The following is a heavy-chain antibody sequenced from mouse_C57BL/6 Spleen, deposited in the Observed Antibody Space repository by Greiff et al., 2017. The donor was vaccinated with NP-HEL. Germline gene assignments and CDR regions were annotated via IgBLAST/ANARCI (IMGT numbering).Heavy chain of an antibody. CDR2: IDPSDSYT. Sequence: VQLQESGAELVMPGASVKLSCKASGYTFTSYWMHWVKQRPGQGLEWIGEIDPSDSYTNYNQKFKGKSTLTVDKSSSTAYMQLSSLTSEDSAVYYCARDYSNYEGDYFDYWGQGTTLTVSS. D-gene: IGHD2-5*01. CDR3: ARDYSNYEGDYFDY. V-gene: IGHV1-69*01. J-gene: IGHJ2*01. CDR1: GYTFTSYW.